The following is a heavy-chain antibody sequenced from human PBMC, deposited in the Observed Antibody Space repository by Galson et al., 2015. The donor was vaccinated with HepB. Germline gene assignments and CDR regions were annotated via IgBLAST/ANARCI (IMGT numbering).Heavy chain of an antibody. CDR1: GYTFTGYY. V-gene: IGHV1-2*04. CDR3: AREFGPEEKDAFDI. J-gene: IGHJ3*02. D-gene: IGHD2-2*01. Sequence: SVKVSCKASGYTFTGYYMHWVRQAPGQGLEWMGWINPNSGGTNYAQKFQGWVTMTRDTSISTAYMELSRLRSDDTAVYYCAREFGPEEKDAFDIWGQGTMVTVSS. CDR2: INPNSGGT.